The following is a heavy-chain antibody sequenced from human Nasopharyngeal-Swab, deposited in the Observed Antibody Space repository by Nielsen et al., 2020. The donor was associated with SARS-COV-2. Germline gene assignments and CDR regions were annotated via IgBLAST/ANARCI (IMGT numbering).Heavy chain of an antibody. Sequence: GESLKTSCKGSGYSFPSYWIGRVRQIPGKGLEWMGIIYPGDSDTRYSPSFQGQVTISADKSISTAYLQWSSLKASDTAMYYCAVTTNANYYYYYGMDVWGQGTTVTVSS. V-gene: IGHV5-51*01. CDR1: GYSFPSYW. CDR2: IYPGDSDT. CDR3: AVTTNANYYYYYGMDV. D-gene: IGHD4-17*01. J-gene: IGHJ6*02.